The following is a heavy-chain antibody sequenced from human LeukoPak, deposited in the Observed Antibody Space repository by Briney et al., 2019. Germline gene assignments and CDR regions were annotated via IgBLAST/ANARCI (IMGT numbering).Heavy chain of an antibody. CDR2: ISYDGSNK. Sequence: GGSLRLSCAASGFTFSSYAMHWVRQAPGKGLEWVAVISYDGSNKYYADSVKGRFAISGDNSKNTLYLQMNSLRAEDTAVYYCARDLHDYVWGSYRYWGQGTLVTVSS. V-gene: IGHV3-30*09. D-gene: IGHD3-16*02. J-gene: IGHJ4*02. CDR3: ARDLHDYVWGSYRY. CDR1: GFTFSSYA.